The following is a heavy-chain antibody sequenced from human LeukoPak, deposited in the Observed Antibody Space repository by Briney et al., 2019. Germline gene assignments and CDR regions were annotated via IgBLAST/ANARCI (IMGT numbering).Heavy chain of an antibody. CDR3: ARTNTFDI. V-gene: IGHV4-59*01. Sequence: PETLSLTCTVSGGSIRGYYWNWIRQPPGKGLQWIGYISYSGSTSYNPSLKSRVTISVDTSRNQVPLKLTSMTAADTGVYYCARTNTFDIGGQGTMVTVSS. CDR2: ISYSGST. CDR1: GGSIRGYY. J-gene: IGHJ3*02.